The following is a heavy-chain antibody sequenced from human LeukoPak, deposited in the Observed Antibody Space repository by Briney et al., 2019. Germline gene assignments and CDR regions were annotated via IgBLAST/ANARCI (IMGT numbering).Heavy chain of an antibody. V-gene: IGHV3-30*18. J-gene: IGHJ4*02. Sequence: GGSLRLSCAASGFTFSSYGMHWVRQAPGKGLEGVAVISYDGSNKYYADSVKGRFTISRDNSKNTLYLQMNSLRAEDTAVYYCAKASLLPWFGESPAENYFDYWGQGTLVTVSS. CDR3: AKASLLPWFGESPAENYFDY. CDR1: GFTFSSYG. CDR2: ISYDGSNK. D-gene: IGHD3-10*01.